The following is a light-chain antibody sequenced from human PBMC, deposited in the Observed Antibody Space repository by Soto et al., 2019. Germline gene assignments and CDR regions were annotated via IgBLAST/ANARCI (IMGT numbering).Light chain of an antibody. J-gene: IGLJ2*01. CDR2: EGS. V-gene: IGLV2-23*01. CDR1: SSDVGSYNL. CDR3: CSYAGSIVV. Sequence: QSALTQPASVSGSPGQSITISCTGTSSDVGSYNLVSWYQQHPGKAPKLMIYEGSKRPSGVSNRFSGSKSGNTASLTISGLRAEDEADYYCCSYAGSIVVFGGGTQLTVL.